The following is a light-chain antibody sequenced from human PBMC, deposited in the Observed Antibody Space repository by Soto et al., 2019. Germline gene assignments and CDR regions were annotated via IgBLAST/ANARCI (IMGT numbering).Light chain of an antibody. CDR1: SSNIVAAYD. Sequence: QSVLTQPPSVSGAPGQTVTISCTRSSSNIVAAYDVHWYQHLPGTAPKLLIYGNNNRPSGVADRFSGSKSGTSASLAITGLQAEDEADYYCQSYDSSLSGWVFGGGTKLTVL. V-gene: IGLV1-40*01. J-gene: IGLJ3*02. CDR2: GNN. CDR3: QSYDSSLSGWV.